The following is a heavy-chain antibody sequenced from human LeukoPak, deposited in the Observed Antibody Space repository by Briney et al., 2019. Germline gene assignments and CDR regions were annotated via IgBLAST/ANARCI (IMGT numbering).Heavy chain of an antibody. Sequence: ASVKVSCKASGYTFTSYDINWVRQATGQGLEWMGWMNPNSGNTGYAQKFQGRVTITRNTSISTAYMELSSLRSEDTAVYYCARDFYYDSSGLPSAFDIWGQGTMVTVSS. CDR3: ARDFYYDSSGLPSAFDI. CDR1: GYTFTSYD. D-gene: IGHD3-22*01. V-gene: IGHV1-8*03. J-gene: IGHJ3*02. CDR2: MNPNSGNT.